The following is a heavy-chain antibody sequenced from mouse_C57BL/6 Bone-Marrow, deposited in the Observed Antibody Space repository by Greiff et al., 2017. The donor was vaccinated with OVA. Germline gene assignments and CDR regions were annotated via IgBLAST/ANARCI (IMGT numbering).Heavy chain of an antibody. V-gene: IGHV1-42*01. J-gene: IGHJ4*01. Sequence: EVQLQQSGPELVKPGASVKISCKASGYSFTGYYMNWVKQSPEKSLEWIGEINPSTGGTTYNQKFKAKATLTVDKSSSTAYMQLKSLTSEDSAVYYCARWGGYHPFNAMDYWGQGTSVTVSS. D-gene: IGHD2-2*01. CDR2: INPSTGGT. CDR1: GYSFTGYY. CDR3: ARWGGYHPFNAMDY.